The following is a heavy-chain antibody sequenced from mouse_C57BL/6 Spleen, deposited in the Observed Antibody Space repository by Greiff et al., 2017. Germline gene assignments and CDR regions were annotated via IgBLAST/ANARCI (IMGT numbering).Heavy chain of an antibody. D-gene: IGHD3-2*02. CDR2: IDPSDSYT. V-gene: IGHV1-50*01. Sequence: QVQLKQPGAELVKPGASVKLSCKASGYTFTSYWMQWVKQRPGQGLEWIGEIDPSDSYTNYNQKFKGKATLTADKSSSTAYMQLSSLTSEDSAVYFCARRAAQASFAYWGKGTLVTVAA. CDR3: ARRAAQASFAY. J-gene: IGHJ3*01. CDR1: GYTFTSYW.